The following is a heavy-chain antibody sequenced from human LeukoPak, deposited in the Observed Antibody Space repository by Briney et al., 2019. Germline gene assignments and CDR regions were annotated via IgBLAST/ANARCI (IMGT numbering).Heavy chain of an antibody. CDR3: ARYSSSGLDY. V-gene: IGHV4-59*01. J-gene: IGHJ4*02. D-gene: IGHD6-19*01. CDR1: GGSIRSYH. Sequence: SETLSLTCTVSGGSIRSYHWSWIRQPPVKGLEWIGYIYNSGSTNYSPSLKSRVTISVDTSKNQFSLKLSSVTAEDTAVYYCARYSSSGLDYWGQGTLVTVSS. CDR2: IYNSGST.